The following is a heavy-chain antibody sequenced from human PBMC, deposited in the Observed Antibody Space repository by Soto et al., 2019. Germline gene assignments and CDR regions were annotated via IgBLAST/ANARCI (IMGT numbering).Heavy chain of an antibody. V-gene: IGHV4-34*01. D-gene: IGHD3-10*01. CDR1: VRSFSGYY. Sequence: PSETLSLTCAVYVRSFSGYYWNWLRRPPGEGLEWIGKIDQSGSTNYNTSLKSRITMSVETSRSQFSLKLTSVTAMDTAVYYCAGGRDTVVRGVKNWCDPWGQGTLVTVS. CDR3: AGGRDTVVRGVKNWCDP. CDR2: IDQSGST. J-gene: IGHJ5*02.